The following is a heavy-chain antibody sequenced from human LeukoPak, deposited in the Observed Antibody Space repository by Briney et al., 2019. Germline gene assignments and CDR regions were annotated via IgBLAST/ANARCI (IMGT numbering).Heavy chain of an antibody. Sequence: ASVKVSCKASGGTFSSYAISWVRQAPGQGLEWMGRIIPILGIANYAQKFQGRATITADKSMSTAYMELSSLRSEDTAVYYCARDAVDSSSWYDYYYYGMDVWGQGTTVTVSS. J-gene: IGHJ6*02. CDR1: GGTFSSYA. CDR3: ARDAVDSSSWYDYYYYGMDV. CDR2: IIPILGIA. V-gene: IGHV1-69*04. D-gene: IGHD6-13*01.